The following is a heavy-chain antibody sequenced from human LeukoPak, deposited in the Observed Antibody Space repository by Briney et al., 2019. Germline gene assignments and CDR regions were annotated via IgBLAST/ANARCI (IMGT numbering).Heavy chain of an antibody. Sequence: PGGSLRLSCAASGFTFSSYSIHWVRQAPGKGLEWVSSISSGSLYIYYADSVKGRFTISRDNAKDSLYLQMNSLRAEDTAVYYCAKEGYDGSVDYWGQGTLVTVSS. V-gene: IGHV3-21*04. CDR1: GFTFSSYS. CDR3: AKEGYDGSVDY. CDR2: ISSGSLYI. J-gene: IGHJ4*02. D-gene: IGHD3-10*01.